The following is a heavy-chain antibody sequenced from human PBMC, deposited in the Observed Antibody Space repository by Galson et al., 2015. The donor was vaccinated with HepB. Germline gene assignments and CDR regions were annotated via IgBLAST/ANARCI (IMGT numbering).Heavy chain of an antibody. D-gene: IGHD1-26*01. CDR2: IWYDGSNK. J-gene: IGHJ3*02. CDR1: GFTFITYG. Sequence: SLRLSCAASGFTFITYGMHWVRQAPGKGLEWVAVIWYDGSNKYYADSVKGRFTISRDISKNTLYLQMNNLRAEDTAVYYCARDFGGMGATLDAFDIWGQGTMVTVSS. V-gene: IGHV3-33*01. CDR3: ARDFGGMGATLDAFDI.